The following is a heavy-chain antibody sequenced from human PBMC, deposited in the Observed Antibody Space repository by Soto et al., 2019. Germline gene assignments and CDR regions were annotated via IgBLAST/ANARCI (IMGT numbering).Heavy chain of an antibody. D-gene: IGHD3-16*02. Sequence: GGSLRLSCAASGFTFSSYGMHWVRQAPGKGLEWVAVIWYDGSNKYYADSVKGRFTISRDNSKNTLYLQMNSLRAEDTAVYYCARDRDDYVWGSYRPLGYWGQGTLVTVSS. J-gene: IGHJ4*02. V-gene: IGHV3-33*01. CDR3: ARDRDDYVWGSYRPLGY. CDR2: IWYDGSNK. CDR1: GFTFSSYG.